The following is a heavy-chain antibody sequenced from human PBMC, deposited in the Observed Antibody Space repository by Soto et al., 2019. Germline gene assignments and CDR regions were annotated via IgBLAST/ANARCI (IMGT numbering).Heavy chain of an antibody. CDR3: ARLVVAGTLYYYGMDV. V-gene: IGHV4-59*08. D-gene: IGHD6-19*01. CDR2: IYYSGST. Sequence: SETLSLTCTVSGGSISSYYWSWIRQPPGKGLEWIGYIYYSGSTNYNPSLKSRVTISVDTSKNQFSLKLSSVTAADTAVYYCARLVVAGTLYYYGMDVWGQGTTVTV. J-gene: IGHJ6*02. CDR1: GGSISSYY.